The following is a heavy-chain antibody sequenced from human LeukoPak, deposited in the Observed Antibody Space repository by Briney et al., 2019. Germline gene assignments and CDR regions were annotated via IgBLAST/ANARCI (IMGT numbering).Heavy chain of an antibody. J-gene: IGHJ5*01. Sequence: GGSLRLSCAASGFTFSSYAMSWVRQAPGKGLEWVSAISGSGGSTYYADSVKGRFTISRDNAKNSLYLQMNTLRPEDTAVYYCARDLSALRGYENWFDSWGQGTLVTVSS. CDR1: GFTFSSYA. V-gene: IGHV3-23*01. CDR3: ARDLSALRGYENWFDS. CDR2: ISGSGGST. D-gene: IGHD3-3*01.